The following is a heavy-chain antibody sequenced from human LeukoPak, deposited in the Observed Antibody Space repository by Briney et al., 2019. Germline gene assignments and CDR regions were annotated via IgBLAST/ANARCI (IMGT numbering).Heavy chain of an antibody. V-gene: IGHV4-38-2*01. Sequence: SETLSLTCSVSGYSITSDYYWAWIRQPPGKGLEWFGSIYHSGRTYYNPSLKSRVTISLATSKNQFSRQLRSGTPADTAVYSCARRPRMITFGGVIVNSPTQDAFEIWGPGTQVTASS. CDR1: GYSITSDYY. CDR2: IYHSGRT. J-gene: IGHJ3*02. D-gene: IGHD3-16*02. CDR3: ARRPRMITFGGVIVNSPTQDAFEI.